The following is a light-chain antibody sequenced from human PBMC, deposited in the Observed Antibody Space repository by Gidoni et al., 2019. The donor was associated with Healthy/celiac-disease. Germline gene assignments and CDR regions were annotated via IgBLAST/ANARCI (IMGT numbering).Light chain of an antibody. Sequence: FMLTQPHSGSESPGKTVTISCTRSSGSLASHYVQWYQPCPGSAPTTVLYEDNQRLSVVPDRFSGSIDSSSNSASHTISGLKTEDDADYYCQSYDSSNPCVFGGGTKLTVL. V-gene: IGLV6-57*04. CDR3: QSYDSSNPCV. CDR2: EDN. J-gene: IGLJ3*02. CDR1: SGSLASHY.